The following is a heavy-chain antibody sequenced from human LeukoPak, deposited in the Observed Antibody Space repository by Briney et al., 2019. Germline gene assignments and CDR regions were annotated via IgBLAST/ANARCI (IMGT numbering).Heavy chain of an antibody. D-gene: IGHD2-2*01. V-gene: IGHV1-2*02. CDR2: INPNSGGT. CDR1: GYTFTGYY. J-gene: IGHJ4*02. CDR3: ARADCSSTSCYVQFDY. Sequence: GALVKVSCKASGYTFTGYYLHWVRQAPGQGLEWMGWINPNSGGTNYAQKFQGRVTMTRDTSISTAYMELSRLRSDDTAAYYCARADCSSTSCYVQFDYWGQGTLVTVSS.